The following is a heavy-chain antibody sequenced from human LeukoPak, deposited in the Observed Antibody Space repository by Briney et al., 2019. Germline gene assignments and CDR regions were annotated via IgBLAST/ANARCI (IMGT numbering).Heavy chain of an antibody. CDR2: INHSRST. D-gene: IGHD4-17*01. J-gene: IGHJ4*02. CDR1: GGSFSGYY. V-gene: IGHV4-34*01. Sequence: SETLSLTCAVYGGSFSGYYWSWIRQPPGKGLEWIGEINHSRSTNYNPSLKSRVTISVDTSKNQFSLKLSSVTAADTAVYYCARGLGYGYWGQGTLVTVSS. CDR3: ARGLGYGY.